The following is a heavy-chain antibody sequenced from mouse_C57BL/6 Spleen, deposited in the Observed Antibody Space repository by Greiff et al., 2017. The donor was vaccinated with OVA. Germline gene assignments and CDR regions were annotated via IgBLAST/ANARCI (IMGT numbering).Heavy chain of an antibody. V-gene: IGHV1-26*01. CDR3: AREGIITTVVATRYAMDY. D-gene: IGHD1-1*01. CDR1: GYTFTDYY. CDR2: INPNNGGT. Sequence: QLQQSGPELVKPGASVKISCKASGYTFTDYYMNWVKQSHGKSLEWIGDINPNNGGTSYNQKFKGKATLTVDKSSSTAYMELRSLTSEDSAVYYCAREGIITTVVATRYAMDYWGQGTSVTVSS. J-gene: IGHJ4*01.